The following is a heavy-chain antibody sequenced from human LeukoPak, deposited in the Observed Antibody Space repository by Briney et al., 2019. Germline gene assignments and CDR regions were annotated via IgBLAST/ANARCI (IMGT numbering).Heavy chain of an antibody. J-gene: IGHJ4*02. CDR1: GGSISSHY. V-gene: IGHV4-59*11. CDR3: ARYSYGSGIDY. D-gene: IGHD5-18*01. CDR2: IYYSGST. Sequence: SETLSLTCTVSGGSISSHYWSWIRQPPGKGLEWIGYIYYSGSTNYNPSLKSRVTISVDTSKNQFSLKLSSVTAADTAVYYCARYSYGSGIDYWGQGTLVTVSS.